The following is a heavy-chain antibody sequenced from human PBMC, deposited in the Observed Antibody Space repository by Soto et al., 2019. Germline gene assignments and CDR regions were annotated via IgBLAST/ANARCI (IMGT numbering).Heavy chain of an antibody. Sequence: AGERLKISCKGSGYSFAGHGITWVRQKQGRALEWVGRSDPSDSHTYYSPSFRGHVTISVTRSVTSVVLQWSSLGASDTAMYYCARQIYDSDSGPNFQYYFDSWGRETRVTVSS. J-gene: IGHJ4*02. D-gene: IGHD5-12*01. V-gene: IGHV5-10-1*01. CDR3: ARQIYDSDSGPNFQYYFDS. CDR2: SDPSDSHT. CDR1: GYSFAGHG.